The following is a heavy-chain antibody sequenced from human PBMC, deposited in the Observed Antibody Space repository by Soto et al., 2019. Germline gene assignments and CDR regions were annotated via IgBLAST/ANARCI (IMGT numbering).Heavy chain of an antibody. J-gene: IGHJ4*02. D-gene: IGHD5-12*01. Sequence: SVKVSCKASGGTFSNYAINWVRQAPGQGLEWMGGIIPIFGTANYAQKFQGRVTITADESTSTAYLDLSSLRSEDTAVYYCARPVEMATISRSYLFYWGQGTLVTSPQ. CDR1: GGTFSNYA. CDR3: ARPVEMATISRSYLFY. V-gene: IGHV1-69*13. CDR2: IIPIFGTA.